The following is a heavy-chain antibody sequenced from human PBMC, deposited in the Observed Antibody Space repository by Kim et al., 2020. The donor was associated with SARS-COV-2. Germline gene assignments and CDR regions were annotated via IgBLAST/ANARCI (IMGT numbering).Heavy chain of an antibody. CDR1: GGSISSYY. V-gene: IGHV4-59*01. CDR3: ARESYDILTGWLDP. J-gene: IGHJ5*02. CDR2: IYYSGST. D-gene: IGHD3-9*01. Sequence: SETLSLTCTVSGGSISSYYWSWIRQPPGKGLEWIGYIYYSGSTNYNPSLKSRVTRSVDTSKNQFSLKLSSVTAADTAVYYCARESYDILTGWLDPWGQGTLVTVSS.